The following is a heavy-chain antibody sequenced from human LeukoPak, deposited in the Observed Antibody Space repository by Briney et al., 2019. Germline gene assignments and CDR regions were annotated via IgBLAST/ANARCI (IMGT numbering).Heavy chain of an antibody. CDR2: INHSGST. CDR1: GGSFSGYY. D-gene: IGHD3-3*01. J-gene: IGHJ5*02. Sequence: PSETLSLTCAVYGGSFSGYYWSWIRQPPGKGLEWIGEINHSGSTNYNPSLKSRVTISVDTSKNQFSLKLSSVTAADTAVYYCARDFTEAGYYDFWSGYYEGSWFDPWGQGTLVTVSS. CDR3: ARDFTEAGYYDFWSGYYEGSWFDP. V-gene: IGHV4-34*01.